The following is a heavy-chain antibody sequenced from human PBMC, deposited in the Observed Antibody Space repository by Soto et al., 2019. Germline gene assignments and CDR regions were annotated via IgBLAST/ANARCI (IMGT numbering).Heavy chain of an antibody. J-gene: IGHJ6*02. D-gene: IGHD3-3*01. V-gene: IGHV3-48*03. CDR3: ARGTYYDFWSGYWRYYYYGMDV. Sequence: GGSLRLSCAASGFTFSSYEMNWVRQAPGKGLEWVSYISSSGSTIYYADSVKGRFTISRDNAKNSLYLQMNSLRAEDTAVYYCARGTYYDFWSGYWRYYYYGMDVWGQGTTVTVSS. CDR1: GFTFSSYE. CDR2: ISSSGSTI.